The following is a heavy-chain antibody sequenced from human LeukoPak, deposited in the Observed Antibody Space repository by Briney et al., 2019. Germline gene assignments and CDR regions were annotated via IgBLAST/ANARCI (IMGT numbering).Heavy chain of an antibody. CDR3: ARELWCSDGNCYLNAFDI. V-gene: IGHV1-18*01. J-gene: IGHJ3*02. Sequence: ASVKVSCKISGYIFISYGIIWVRQAPGQGLEWMAYISPLNGKTRYAQKVQGRVTVTTDTSTSTAYMELRSLTFDDTAVYFCARELWCSDGNCYLNAFDIWGQGTMVTVFS. D-gene: IGHD2-15*01. CDR1: GYIFISYG. CDR2: ISPLNGKT.